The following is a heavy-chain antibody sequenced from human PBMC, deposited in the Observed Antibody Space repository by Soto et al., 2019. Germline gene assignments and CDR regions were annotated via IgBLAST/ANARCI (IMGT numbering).Heavy chain of an antibody. Sequence: SETLSITCTVSGGSISSYYWSWIRQHPGKGLEWIGYIYYSGSTNYNPSLKSRVTISVDTSKNQFSLKLSSVTAADTAVYYCARGTYCSGGSCYGAYYYYYMDVWGKGTTVTVSS. CDR1: GGSISSYY. V-gene: IGHV4-59*01. J-gene: IGHJ6*03. CDR3: ARGTYCSGGSCYGAYYYYYMDV. CDR2: IYYSGST. D-gene: IGHD2-15*01.